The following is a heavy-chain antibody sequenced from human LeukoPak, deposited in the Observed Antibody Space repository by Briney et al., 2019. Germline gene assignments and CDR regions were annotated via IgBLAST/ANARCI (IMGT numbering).Heavy chain of an antibody. CDR1: GYTFTSYY. CDR2: INPSGGST. CDR3: ARDSAAIVVVPAAIYDY. V-gene: IGHV1-46*03. D-gene: IGHD2-2*02. Sequence: GASVKVSCKASGYTFTSYYMHWVRQAPGQGLEWVGIINPSGGSTSYAQKFQGRVTMTRDTSTSTVYMELSSLGSEDTAVYYCARDSAAIVVVPAAIYDYWGQGTLVTVSS. J-gene: IGHJ4*02.